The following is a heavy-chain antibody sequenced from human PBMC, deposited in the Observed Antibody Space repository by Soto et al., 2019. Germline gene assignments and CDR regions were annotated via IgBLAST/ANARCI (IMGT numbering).Heavy chain of an antibody. CDR3: ARDRLARGIPVAGRIDY. Sequence: GGSLRLSYAASGFIFSQYSMNWVRQAPGKGLEWVSSISSTGALMYYADSVKGRFTISRDDADNSLYLQMNSLRVEDTAVYYCARDRLARGIPVAGRIDYWGQGALVTVSS. J-gene: IGHJ4*02. V-gene: IGHV3-21*01. CDR2: ISSTGALM. CDR1: GFIFSQYS. D-gene: IGHD6-19*01.